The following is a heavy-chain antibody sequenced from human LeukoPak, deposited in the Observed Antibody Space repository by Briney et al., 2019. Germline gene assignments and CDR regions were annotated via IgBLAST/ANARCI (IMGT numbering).Heavy chain of an antibody. CDR3: ARAGRSGWIGPFAY. CDR2: IYYSGGT. J-gene: IGHJ4*02. D-gene: IGHD6-19*01. CDR1: GGSISSYY. Sequence: PSETLSLTCTVSGGSISSYYWSWIRQPPGKGLECIGYIYYSGGTNYNPSLKSRVTISVDTSKNQLSLRLSSVTAADTAVYYCARAGRSGWIGPFAYWGQGTLHTVSS. V-gene: IGHV4-59*01.